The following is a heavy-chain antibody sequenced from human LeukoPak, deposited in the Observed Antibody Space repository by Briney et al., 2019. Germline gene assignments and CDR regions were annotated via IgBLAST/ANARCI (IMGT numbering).Heavy chain of an antibody. CDR2: IIPIFGTA. J-gene: IGHJ3*02. V-gene: IGHV1-69*13. Sequence: GASVKVSCKASGGTFNSYAISWVRQAPGQGLEWMGGIIPIFGTANYAQKFQGRVTITADESTSTAYMELSSLRSEDTAVYYCARGVSSSWYRKDAFDIWGQGTMVTVSS. CDR1: GGTFNSYA. D-gene: IGHD6-13*01. CDR3: ARGVSSSWYRKDAFDI.